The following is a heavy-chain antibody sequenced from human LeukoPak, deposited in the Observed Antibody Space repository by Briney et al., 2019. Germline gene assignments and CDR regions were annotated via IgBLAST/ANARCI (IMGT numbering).Heavy chain of an antibody. CDR1: GYTFTGYY. D-gene: IGHD3-3*01. V-gene: IGHV1-2*02. J-gene: IGHJ4*02. CDR3: AREPYDFWSGYYSRGGFDY. CDR2: INPNSGGT. Sequence: ASVKVSCKASGYTFTGYYMHWVRQAPGQGLEWMGWINPNSGGTNYAQKFQGRVTMTRDTSISTAYIELSRLRSDDTAVYYCAREPYDFWSGYYSRGGFDYWGQGTLVTVSS.